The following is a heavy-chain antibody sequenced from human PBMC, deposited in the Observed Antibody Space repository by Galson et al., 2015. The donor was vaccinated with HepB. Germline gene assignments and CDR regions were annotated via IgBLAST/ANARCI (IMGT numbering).Heavy chain of an antibody. V-gene: IGHV1-24*01. CDR1: RHSLTDIS. CDR2: FDPKNGET. Sequence: SVKVSCKVSRHSLTDISMHWVRQSPVKGLEWMGGFDPKNGETTYAQKFQGRVTMTEDTSTDTAYMELSSLTSEDTALYFCTRSPHYYTWNDGGEVDRDSIWFDPWGQGTLVTVSS. CDR3: TRSPHYYTWNDGGEVDRDSIWFDP. D-gene: IGHD1-1*01. J-gene: IGHJ5*02.